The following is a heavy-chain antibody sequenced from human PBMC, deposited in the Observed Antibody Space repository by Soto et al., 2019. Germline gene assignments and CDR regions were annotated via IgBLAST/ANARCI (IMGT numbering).Heavy chain of an antibody. CDR3: ARSPANILAYCGGDCYSHFDY. V-gene: IGHV1-69*13. Sequence: SVKVSCKTSGGTFSSYTISWVRQAPGQGLEWMGGIIPIFGTANYAQKFQGRVTITADESTSTAYMELSSLRSEETAVYYCARSPANILAYCGGDCYSHFDYWGQETLVTVSS. CDR2: IIPIFGTA. D-gene: IGHD2-21*02. CDR1: GGTFSSYT. J-gene: IGHJ4*02.